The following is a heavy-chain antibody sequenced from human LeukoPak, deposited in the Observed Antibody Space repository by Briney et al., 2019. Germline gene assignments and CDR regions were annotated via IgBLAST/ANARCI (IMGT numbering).Heavy chain of an antibody. CDR1: GASITSTNW. CDR2: VYHSGDT. V-gene: IGHV4-4*02. CDR3: ARDRFPTYYYDSSQLRVPTFDI. Sequence: PSGTLSLTCAVSGASITSTNWWSWVRQTPGRGLEWIGEVYHSGDTNYNPFLESRITISMDKSKNQFFLKLSSVTAADTAVYYCARDRFPTYYYDSSQLRVPTFDIWGQGTMVTVSS. D-gene: IGHD3-22*01. J-gene: IGHJ3*02.